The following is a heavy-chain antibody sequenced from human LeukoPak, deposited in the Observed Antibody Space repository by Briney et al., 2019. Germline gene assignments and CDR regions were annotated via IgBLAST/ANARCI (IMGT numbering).Heavy chain of an antibody. CDR2: ISYDGSNK. D-gene: IGHD6-13*01. CDR1: GFTFSSYG. Sequence: GGSLRLSCAASGFTFSSYGMHWVRQAPGKGLEWGAVISYDGSNKYYADSVKGRFTISRDNSKNTLYLQMNSLRAEDTAVYYCAKAPGIAASDYWGQGTLVTVSS. J-gene: IGHJ4*02. CDR3: AKAPGIAASDY. V-gene: IGHV3-30*18.